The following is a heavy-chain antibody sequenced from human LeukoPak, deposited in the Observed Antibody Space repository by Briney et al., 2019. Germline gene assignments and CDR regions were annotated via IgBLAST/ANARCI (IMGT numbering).Heavy chain of an antibody. Sequence: PSETLSLTCTVSGGSTSSYYWSWIRQPPGKGLEWIGYIYYSGSTNYNPSLKSRVTISVDTSKNQFSLKLSSVTAADTAVYYCARVVADYYGSGSYYGFDPWGQGTLVTVSS. D-gene: IGHD3-10*01. J-gene: IGHJ5*02. CDR1: GGSTSSYY. CDR2: IYYSGST. V-gene: IGHV4-59*01. CDR3: ARVVADYYGSGSYYGFDP.